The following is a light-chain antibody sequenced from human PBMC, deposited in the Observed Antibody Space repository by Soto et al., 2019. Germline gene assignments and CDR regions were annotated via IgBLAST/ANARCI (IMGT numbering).Light chain of an antibody. CDR2: DVS. J-gene: IGLJ1*01. Sequence: QSALTQTRSVSGSPGQSVTISCTGTTTDVGGYNYVSWYQQHPGKTPNLMIYDVSKRPSGVPDRFSGSKSGNTASLTISGLQADDEADYYCCSYAGSHLYVFGTGTKLTVL. CDR3: CSYAGSHLYV. CDR1: TTDVGGYNY. V-gene: IGLV2-11*01.